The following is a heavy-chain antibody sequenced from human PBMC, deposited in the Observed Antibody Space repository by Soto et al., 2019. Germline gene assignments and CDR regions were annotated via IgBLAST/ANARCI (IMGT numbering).Heavy chain of an antibody. CDR3: ARVQPYDYGANTGWLDP. V-gene: IGHV4-31*03. Sequence: QVQLQESGPGLVNPSQTLSLTCTVSGGSISSGGYYWSWIRQHPGKGLEWIGYTFYSGATYYNPSIKSRTIISVATSKNQFSLTLTSLTAADTAVYYCARVQPYDYGANTGWLDPWGQGTLVTVSS. J-gene: IGHJ5*02. CDR2: TFYSGAT. CDR1: GGSISSGGYY. D-gene: IGHD4-17*01.